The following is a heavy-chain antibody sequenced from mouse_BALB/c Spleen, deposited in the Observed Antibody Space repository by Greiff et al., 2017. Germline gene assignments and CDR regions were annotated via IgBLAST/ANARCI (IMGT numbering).Heavy chain of an antibody. V-gene: IGHV1-7*01. CDR1: GYTFTSYW. J-gene: IGHJ2*01. CDR3: ARSRYGIYFDY. CDR2: INPSTGYT. Sequence: VQLQQSGAELAKPGASVKMSCKASGYTFTSYWMHWVKQRPGQGLEWIGYINPSTGYTEYNQKFKDKATLTADKSSSTAYMQLSSLTSEDSAVYYCARSRYGIYFDYWGQGTTLTVSS. D-gene: IGHD2-1*01.